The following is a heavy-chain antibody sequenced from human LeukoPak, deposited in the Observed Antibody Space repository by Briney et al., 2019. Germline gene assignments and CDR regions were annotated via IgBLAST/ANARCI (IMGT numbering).Heavy chain of an antibody. CDR3: ARGRDFWSGYYRVYYFDY. J-gene: IGHJ4*02. V-gene: IGHV4-38-2*01. CDR2: IYHSGST. Sequence: SETLSLTCAVSGYSISSGYYWGWIRQPPGKGLEWIGSIYHSGSTYYNPSLKSRVTISVDTSKNQFLLKLSSVTAADTAVYYCARGRDFWSGYYRVYYFDYWGQGTLVTVSS. CDR1: GYSISSGYY. D-gene: IGHD3-3*01.